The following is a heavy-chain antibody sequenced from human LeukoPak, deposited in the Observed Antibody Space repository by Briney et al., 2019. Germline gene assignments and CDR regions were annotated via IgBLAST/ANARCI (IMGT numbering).Heavy chain of an antibody. D-gene: IGHD1-26*01. CDR1: GASISGSGYY. J-gene: IGHJ4*02. V-gene: IGHV4-39*01. CDR2: IYSSGST. Sequence: SETLSLTCTVSGASISGSGYYWGWIRQPPGKDLEWIGSIYSSGSTYYNASLQSRVTISIETSKNQISLRLNSVTAADTAMYYCAKSGGYGLIDYWGQGTLVTVSS. CDR3: AKSGGYGLIDY.